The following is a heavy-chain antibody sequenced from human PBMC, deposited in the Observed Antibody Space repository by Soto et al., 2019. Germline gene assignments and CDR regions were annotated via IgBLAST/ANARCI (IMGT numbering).Heavy chain of an antibody. V-gene: IGHV3-74*01. CDR2: INSDGSST. Sequence: PGGSLRLSCAASGFTFSSYWMHWVLQAPGKGLVWVPRINSDGSSTSYADSVKGRFTISRDNAKNTLYLQMNSLRAEDTAVYYCARESLSDYYYYMDVWGKGTTVTVSS. CDR3: ARESLSDYYYYMDV. J-gene: IGHJ6*03. CDR1: GFTFSSYW.